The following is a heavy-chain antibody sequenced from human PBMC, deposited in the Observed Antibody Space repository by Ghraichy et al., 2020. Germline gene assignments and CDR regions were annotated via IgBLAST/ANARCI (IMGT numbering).Heavy chain of an antibody. J-gene: IGHJ6*02. CDR2: IRYDGSSK. D-gene: IGHD1-26*01. V-gene: IGHV3-30*02. CDR3: LGYYYGLDV. Sequence: GGSLRLSCAASGFTFSAYAMHWVRQAPGKGLEWVAFIRYDGSSKYYADSVKGRFTISRDNSKNTLYLQMNSLRAEDTAVYYCLGYYYGLDVWGQGTTVTVSS. CDR1: GFTFSAYA.